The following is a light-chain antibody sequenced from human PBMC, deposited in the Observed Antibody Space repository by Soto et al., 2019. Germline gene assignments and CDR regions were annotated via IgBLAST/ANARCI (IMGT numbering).Light chain of an antibody. J-gene: IGLJ2*01. CDR1: RSDVGGYNY. CDR3: SSYTSSNTLV. Sequence: QSALTQPASVSGSPGQSITISCTGSRSDVGGYNYVSWYQQHPDKAPKLIIYDVSNRPSGVSNRFSGSKSGNTASLTISGLQAEDEADYYCSSYTSSNTLVFGGGTKLTVL. CDR2: DVS. V-gene: IGLV2-14*03.